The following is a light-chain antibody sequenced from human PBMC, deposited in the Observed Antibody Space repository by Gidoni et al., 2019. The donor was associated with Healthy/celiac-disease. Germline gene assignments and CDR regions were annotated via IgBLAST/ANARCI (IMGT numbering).Light chain of an antibody. CDR3: QQYNNWPPYS. Sequence: EIVMTHSPATLSVSPGQRANLSGRASQSVSSNLACYQQKTGQPPRLLIYGAPTRATGSPARFSGSGSGTEFTLTISSLQSEDFAVYYCQQYNNWPPYSFGQGTKLEIK. CDR2: GAP. V-gene: IGKV3-15*01. CDR1: QSVSSN. J-gene: IGKJ2*03.